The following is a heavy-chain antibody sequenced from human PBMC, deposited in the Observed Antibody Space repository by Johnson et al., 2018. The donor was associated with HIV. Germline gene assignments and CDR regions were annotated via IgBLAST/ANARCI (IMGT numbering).Heavy chain of an antibody. CDR3: AKSTWELRHLDAFDI. V-gene: IGHV3-7*01. J-gene: IGHJ3*02. D-gene: IGHD1-26*01. Sequence: VQLVESGGDLVQPGGSLRLSCAASGFTFNNYWMSWVRQAPGKGLEWVANIKQDGSEKYYADSVKGRFTISRDNSKNTLYLQMNSLRAEDTAVYYCAKSTWELRHLDAFDIWGQGTMVTVSS. CDR2: IKQDGSEK. CDR1: GFTFNNYW.